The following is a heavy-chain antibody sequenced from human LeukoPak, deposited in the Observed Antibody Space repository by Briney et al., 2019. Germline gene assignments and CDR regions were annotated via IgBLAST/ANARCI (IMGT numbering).Heavy chain of an antibody. Sequence: PGGSLRLSRAASGFTFSDYYMSWIRQAPGKGLEWVSYISSSGSTIYYADSVKGRFTISRDNAKNSLYLQMNSLRAEDTAVYYCASHSSGWYSRRYFDYWGQGTLVTVSS. CDR1: GFTFSDYY. V-gene: IGHV3-11*01. J-gene: IGHJ4*02. D-gene: IGHD6-19*01. CDR3: ASHSSGWYSRRYFDY. CDR2: ISSSGSTI.